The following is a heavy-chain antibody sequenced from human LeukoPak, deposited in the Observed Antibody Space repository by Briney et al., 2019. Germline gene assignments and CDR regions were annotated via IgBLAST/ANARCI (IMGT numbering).Heavy chain of an antibody. D-gene: IGHD2-15*01. J-gene: IGHJ4*02. Sequence: PGGSLRLSCAASGFTFSSYWMHWVRQAPGKGLVWVSRINSDGSSRTYADSVKGRFTISRDNAKNTLSLQMNSLKTEDTAVYYCAREVCIGGSCSVFDYWGQGTLVTVSP. CDR1: GFTFSSYW. CDR2: INSDGSSR. CDR3: AREVCIGGSCSVFDY. V-gene: IGHV3-74*01.